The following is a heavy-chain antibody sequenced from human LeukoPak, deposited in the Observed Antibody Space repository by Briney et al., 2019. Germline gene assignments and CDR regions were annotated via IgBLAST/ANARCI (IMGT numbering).Heavy chain of an antibody. V-gene: IGHV4-59*01. CDR1: GGSISSYY. D-gene: IGHD1-7*01. Sequence: PSETLSLTCTVSGGSISSYYWSWIRQPPGKGLEWIGYIYYSGSTNYNPSLKSRVTISVDTSKNQFSLKLSSVTAADTAVYYCARGTRNYDAFDIWGQGAMVTVSS. CDR2: IYYSGST. CDR3: ARGTRNYDAFDI. J-gene: IGHJ3*02.